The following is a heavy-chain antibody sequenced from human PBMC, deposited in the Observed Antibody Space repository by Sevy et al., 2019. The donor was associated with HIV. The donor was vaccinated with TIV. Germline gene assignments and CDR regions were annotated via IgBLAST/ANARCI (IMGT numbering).Heavy chain of an antibody. D-gene: IGHD6-19*01. CDR2: ISSVGGDK. CDR3: TRDAGYSIAWSPSDY. CDR1: GLTFSSHA. Sequence: GGSLRLSYAASGLTFSSHAMHWVRQAPGKGLEWVALISSVGGDKFYADSVKGRFTVSRDNPKNTLYLQMNSLRPEDTAIYYCTRDAGYSIAWSPSDYWGQGTLVTVSS. J-gene: IGHJ4*02. V-gene: IGHV3-30-3*01.